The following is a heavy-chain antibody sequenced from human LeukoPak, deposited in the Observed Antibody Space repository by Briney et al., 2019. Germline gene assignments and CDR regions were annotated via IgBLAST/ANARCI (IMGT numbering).Heavy chain of an antibody. CDR3: ARPDCSNYIQH. CDR2: IYYSGST. CDR1: GGSISSSSYY. V-gene: IGHV4-39*07. Sequence: SETLSLTCTVSGGSISSSSYYWGWIRQPPGKGLEWIGSIYYSGSTYYNPSLKSRVTISVDTSKNQFSLKLSSVTAADTAVYYCARPDCSNYIQHWGQGTLVTVSS. D-gene: IGHD4-11*01. J-gene: IGHJ1*01.